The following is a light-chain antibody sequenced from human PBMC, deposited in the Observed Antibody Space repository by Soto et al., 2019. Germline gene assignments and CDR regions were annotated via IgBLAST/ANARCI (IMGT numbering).Light chain of an antibody. CDR2: EVS. CDR3: SSYTSSNTYV. J-gene: IGLJ1*01. V-gene: IGLV2-14*01. Sequence: QSVLPQPASVSGSPGQSITISCTGTSSDVGDYNYVSWYQQHPGKAPKLMIYEVSNRPSGVSNRFSGSKSGNTASLTISGLQAEDGADYYCSSYTSSNTYVFGTGTKVTVL. CDR1: SSDVGDYNY.